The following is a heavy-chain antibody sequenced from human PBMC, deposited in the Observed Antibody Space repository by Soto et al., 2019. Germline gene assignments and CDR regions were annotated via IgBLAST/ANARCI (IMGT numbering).Heavy chain of an antibody. CDR2: INGRSNYV. V-gene: IGHV3-21*01. J-gene: IGHJ4*02. Sequence: GGSLRLSCVSSGFTFSTYTMNWVRQAPGKGLEWVSSINGRSNYVYYADSVKGRFTISRDNAKNSLYLQMNRLRAEDTAIYYCARENGVVGSSSAFDHWGLGTLVTVSS. D-gene: IGHD1-26*01. CDR1: GFTFSTYT. CDR3: ARENGVVGSSSAFDH.